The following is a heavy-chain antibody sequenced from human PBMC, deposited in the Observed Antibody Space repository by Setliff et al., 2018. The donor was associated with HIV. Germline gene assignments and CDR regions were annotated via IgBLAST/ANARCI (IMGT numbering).Heavy chain of an antibody. V-gene: IGHV3-11*01. CDR2: ISGSGTTI. CDR1: GFTFSHYY. Sequence: GGSLRLSCAASGFTFSHYYMSWIRQAPGKGLQWVSDISGSGTTIYYADSVKGRFTISRDNAKNSLSLQMNSLRADDTAVYYCARGRVESFWSDLIPSDYWGQGTLVTVSS. CDR3: ARGRVESFWSDLIPSDY. J-gene: IGHJ4*02. D-gene: IGHD3-3*01.